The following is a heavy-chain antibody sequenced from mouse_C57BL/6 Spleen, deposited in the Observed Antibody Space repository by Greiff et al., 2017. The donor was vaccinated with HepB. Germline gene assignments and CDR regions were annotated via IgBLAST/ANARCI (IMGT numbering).Heavy chain of an antibody. CDR3: ARQLRLPLPYYFDY. CDR2: IYPGDGDT. CDR1: GYAFSSSW. V-gene: IGHV1-82*01. D-gene: IGHD3-2*02. Sequence: QVQLQQSGPELVKPGASVKISCKASGYAFSSSWMNWVKQRPGKGLEWIGRIYPGDGDTNYNGKFKGKATLTADKSSSTAYMQLSSLTSEDSAVYFCARQLRLPLPYYFDYWGQGTTLTVSS. J-gene: IGHJ2*01.